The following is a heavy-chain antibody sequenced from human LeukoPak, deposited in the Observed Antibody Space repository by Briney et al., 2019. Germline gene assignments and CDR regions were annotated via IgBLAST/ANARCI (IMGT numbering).Heavy chain of an antibody. Sequence: SETLSLTCAVYGGSFSGYYWSWIRQPPGKGLEWIGEINHSGSTNYNPSLKSRVIISVDTSKNQFSLKLSSVTAADTAVYYCARRIYGDYPYDAFDIWGQGTMVTVSS. CDR2: INHSGST. CDR1: GGSFSGYY. CDR3: ARRIYGDYPYDAFDI. D-gene: IGHD4-17*01. V-gene: IGHV4-34*01. J-gene: IGHJ3*02.